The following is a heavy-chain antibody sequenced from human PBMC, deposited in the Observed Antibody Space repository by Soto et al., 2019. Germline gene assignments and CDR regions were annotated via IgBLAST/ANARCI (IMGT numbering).Heavy chain of an antibody. Sequence: EVQLLESGGGLEQPGGSLRLSCAASGFTFSSYAMNWVRQAPGKGLEWVSGMSGDGGRTYYADSVKGRFTISRDNFKNTLYLQMNSLRAEDTAVYYCAKGATEGGFDSWGQGTLVTVSS. CDR3: AKGATEGGFDS. J-gene: IGHJ5*01. CDR1: GFTFSSYA. CDR2: MSGDGGRT. V-gene: IGHV3-23*01.